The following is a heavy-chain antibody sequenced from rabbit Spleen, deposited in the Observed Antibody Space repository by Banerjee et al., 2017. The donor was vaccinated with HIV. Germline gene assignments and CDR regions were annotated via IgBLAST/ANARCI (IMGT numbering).Heavy chain of an antibody. Sequence: QEQLVESGGGLVQPEGSLTLTCTASGFSFSSYYMCWVRQAPGKGLECIACIYADSSGSTYYANWAKGRFTISKTSSTTVTLQMTTLTAADTATYFCARGSATMTMVIIGFYLSLWGPGTLVTVS. CDR3: ARGSATMTMVIIGFYLSL. V-gene: IGHV1S45*01. D-gene: IGHD2-1*01. CDR2: IYADSSGST. CDR1: GFSFSSYY. J-gene: IGHJ4*01.